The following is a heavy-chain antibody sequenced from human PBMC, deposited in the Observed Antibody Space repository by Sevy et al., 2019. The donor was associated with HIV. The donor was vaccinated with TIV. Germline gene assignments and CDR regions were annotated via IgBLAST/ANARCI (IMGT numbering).Heavy chain of an antibody. J-gene: IGHJ4*02. Sequence: GGSLRLSCAASGFTFSSYAMHWVRQAPGKGLEWVAVISYDGSNKYYADSVKGRFTISRDNAKNSLYLQMNSLRAEDTAVYYCARDGGFRTRHPRIAAAEYYFDYWGQGTLVTVSS. CDR2: ISYDGSNK. CDR3: ARDGGFRTRHPRIAAAEYYFDY. D-gene: IGHD6-13*01. V-gene: IGHV3-30-3*01. CDR1: GFTFSSYA.